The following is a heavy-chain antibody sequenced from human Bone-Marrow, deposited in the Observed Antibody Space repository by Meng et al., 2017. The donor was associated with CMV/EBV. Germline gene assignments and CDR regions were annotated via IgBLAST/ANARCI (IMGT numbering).Heavy chain of an antibody. CDR3: ARDSRTTDVYYDFWSATGEYYGMDV. Sequence: ASVKVSCKASGYTFTSYYMHWVRQAPGQGLEWMGIINPSGGSTSYAQKFQGRVTMTRDTSTSTVYMELSSLRSEDTAVYYCARDSRTTDVYYDFWSATGEYYGMDVWGQGTTV. V-gene: IGHV1-46*01. CDR1: GYTFTSYY. J-gene: IGHJ6*02. D-gene: IGHD3-3*01. CDR2: INPSGGST.